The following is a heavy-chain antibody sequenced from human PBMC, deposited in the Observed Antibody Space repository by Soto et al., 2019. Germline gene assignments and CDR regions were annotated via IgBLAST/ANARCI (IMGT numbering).Heavy chain of an antibody. V-gene: IGHV1-69*01. D-gene: IGHD3-3*01. CDR3: ARDLGFVEWSNYYYYGMDV. CDR1: GGTFSSYA. CDR2: IIPIFGTA. Sequence: QVQLVQSGAEVKKPGSSVKVSCKASGGTFSSYAISWVRQTPGQGLEWMGGIIPIFGTANYAQKFQGRVTITADESTSTAYMELRSLRSEDTAVYYCARDLGFVEWSNYYYYGMDVWGQGTTVTVSS. J-gene: IGHJ6*02.